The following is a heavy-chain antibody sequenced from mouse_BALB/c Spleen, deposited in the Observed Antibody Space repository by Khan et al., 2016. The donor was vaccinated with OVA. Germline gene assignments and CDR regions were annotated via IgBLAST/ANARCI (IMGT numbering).Heavy chain of an antibody. CDR1: GFSLTSYG. V-gene: IGHV2-9*02. D-gene: IGHD1-3*01. J-gene: IGHJ2*01. CDR2: IWAGGST. Sequence: QVQLKESGPGLVAPSQSLSITCTVSGFSLTSYGVHWVRQPPGKGLEWLGVIWAGGSTNYNCSLLSSLSLTNDNSKSQVFLKMNRLQTDDTAMYYCARLEDIWGQGTTLTVSS. CDR3: ARLEDI.